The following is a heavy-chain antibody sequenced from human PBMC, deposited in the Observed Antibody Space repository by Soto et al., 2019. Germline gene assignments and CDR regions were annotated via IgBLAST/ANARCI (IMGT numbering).Heavy chain of an antibody. Sequence: SETLSLTCSVSGGSISSYYWSWIRQPPGKGLEWIAYIYYSGSTSYNPSLKSRVTISVDTSKNQLSLKLSSVTAADTAVYYCARGGPSSGYYYFDYWGQGTLVTVSS. V-gene: IGHV4-59*12. D-gene: IGHD3-22*01. CDR3: ARGGPSSGYYYFDY. CDR1: GGSISSYY. CDR2: IYYSGST. J-gene: IGHJ4*02.